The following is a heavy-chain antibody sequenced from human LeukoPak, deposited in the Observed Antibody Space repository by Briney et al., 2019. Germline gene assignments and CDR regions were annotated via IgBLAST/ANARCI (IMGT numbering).Heavy chain of an antibody. D-gene: IGHD1-26*01. V-gene: IGHV4-59*08. CDR2: IYYSGST. CDR3: ARHQSSGSYYRAVSTNFDY. Sequence: PSETLSLTCTVSGGSISSYYWSWIRQPPGKGLEWIGYIYYSGSTYYNPSLKSRVTISVDTSKNQFSLKLSSVTAADTAVYYCARHQSSGSYYRAVSTNFDYWGQGTLVTVSS. J-gene: IGHJ4*02. CDR1: GGSISSYY.